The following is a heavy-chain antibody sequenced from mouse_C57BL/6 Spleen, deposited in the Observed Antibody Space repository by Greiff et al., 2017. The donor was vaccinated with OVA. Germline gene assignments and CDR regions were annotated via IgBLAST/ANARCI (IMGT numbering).Heavy chain of an antibody. CDR3: VRHGTVVGDY. J-gene: IGHJ4*01. CDR1: GFSFNTYA. D-gene: IGHD1-1*01. CDR2: IRSKSNNYAT. V-gene: IGHV10-1*01. Sequence: EVQLVESGGGLVQPKGSLKLSCAASGFSFNTYAMNWVRQAPGKGLEWVGSIRSKSNNYATYYDDSVKDRFTISRDDSESMLYLQMNNLKTEDTAMYYCVRHGTVVGDYWGQGTSVTVSS.